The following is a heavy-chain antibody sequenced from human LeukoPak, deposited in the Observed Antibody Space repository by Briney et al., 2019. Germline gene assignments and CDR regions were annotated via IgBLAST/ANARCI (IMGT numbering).Heavy chain of an antibody. CDR2: ISGSGGST. Sequence: GGSLRLSCAASGFTFSSYDMSWVRQAPGKGLEWVSDISGSGGSTYYADSVKGRFTISRDNSKNTLYLQMNSLRAEDTAVYYGAKSLSSYYYDSSGYFPYWGQGTLVTVSS. CDR1: GFTFSSYD. J-gene: IGHJ4*02. CDR3: AKSLSSYYYDSSGYFPY. V-gene: IGHV3-23*01. D-gene: IGHD3-22*01.